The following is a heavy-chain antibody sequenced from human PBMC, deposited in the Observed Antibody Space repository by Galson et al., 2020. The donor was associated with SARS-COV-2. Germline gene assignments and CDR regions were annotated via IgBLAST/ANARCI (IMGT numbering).Heavy chain of an antibody. D-gene: IGHD6-13*01. CDR2: INPNSGGT. CDR1: GYTFTGYY. J-gene: IGHJ4*02. V-gene: IGHV1-2*02. Sequence: ASVKVSCKASGYTFTGYYMHWVRQAPGQGLEWMGWINPNSGGTNYAQKFQGRVTMTRDTSISTAYMELSRLRSDDTAVYYCARDSLESSSWQLDYWGLGTLVTVSS. CDR3: ARDSLESSSWQLDY.